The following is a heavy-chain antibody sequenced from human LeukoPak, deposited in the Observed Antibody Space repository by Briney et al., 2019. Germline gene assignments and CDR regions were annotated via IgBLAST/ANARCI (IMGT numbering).Heavy chain of an antibody. V-gene: IGHV3-23*01. J-gene: IGHJ4*02. D-gene: IGHD3-9*01. Sequence: PGGSLRLSCAASGFTFSSYAMSWVRQAPGKGLEWVSAISGSGGSTYYADSVKGRFTISRDNSKNTLFLQMNSLRAEDTAVYYCAKASRYFDWLSLDYWGQGTLVTVSS. CDR1: GFTFSSYA. CDR3: AKASRYFDWLSLDY. CDR2: ISGSGGST.